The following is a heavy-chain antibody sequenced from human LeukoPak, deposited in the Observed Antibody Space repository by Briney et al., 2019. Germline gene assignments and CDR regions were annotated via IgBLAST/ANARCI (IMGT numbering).Heavy chain of an antibody. CDR2: IYYSGST. J-gene: IGHJ3*02. D-gene: IGHD3-22*01. CDR3: AREPEYYYDSSGYYSGAFDI. Sequence: PSQTLSLTCTVSGDSISSGDYYWSWIRQPPGKGLEWIGYIYYSGSTNYNPSLKSRVTISVDTSKNQFSLKLSSVTAADTAVYYCAREPEYYYDSSGYYSGAFDIWGQGTMVTVSS. V-gene: IGHV4-61*08. CDR1: GDSISSGDYY.